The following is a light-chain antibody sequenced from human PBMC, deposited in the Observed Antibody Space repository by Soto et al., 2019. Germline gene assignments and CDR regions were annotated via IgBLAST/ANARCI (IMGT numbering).Light chain of an antibody. V-gene: IGKV1-17*01. CDR1: QGIRDE. J-gene: IGKJ4*01. CDR3: LEHHNYPPLT. Sequence: DIQMTQSPSSLSASVGDRVTITCRASQGIRDELAWYQHKPGKAPKRLIYAASSLQSGVPSRISGSESGTEFTLTISSLQPEDFATYYCLEHHNYPPLTFGGGTKVKIK. CDR2: AAS.